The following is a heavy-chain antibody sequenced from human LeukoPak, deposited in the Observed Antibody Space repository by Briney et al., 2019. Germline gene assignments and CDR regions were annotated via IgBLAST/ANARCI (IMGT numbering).Heavy chain of an antibody. CDR1: GFTFSSYW. CDR2: IKQDGSET. V-gene: IGHV3-7*01. J-gene: IGHJ6*03. Sequence: GGSLRLSCAASGFTFSSYWMSWVRQAPGKGLEWVANIKQDGSETYYVDSVKGRFTISRDNAKNSLYLQMNSLRAEDTAVYYCARDRSTLAMDVWGKGTTVTVSS. CDR3: ARDRSTLAMDV. D-gene: IGHD3-16*01.